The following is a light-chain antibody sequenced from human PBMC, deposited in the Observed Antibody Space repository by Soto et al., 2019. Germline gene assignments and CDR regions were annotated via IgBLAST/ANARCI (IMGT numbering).Light chain of an antibody. V-gene: IGKV3-20*01. CDR3: HQYDIPPQT. J-gene: IGKJ1*01. CDR1: QRISSMY. Sequence: IMLTQSPGTLSLSPGERATLSCRASQRISSMYLAWYQQKPGRAPRLIIYGASRRATGIPERFSGSESGTDFTLTISRLEPEDFAVYYCHQYDIPPQTFG. CDR2: GAS.